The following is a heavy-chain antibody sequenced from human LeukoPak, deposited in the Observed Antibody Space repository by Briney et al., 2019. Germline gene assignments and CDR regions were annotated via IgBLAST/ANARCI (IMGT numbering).Heavy chain of an antibody. CDR2: INPSGGST. CDR1: GYTFTSYY. V-gene: IGHV1-46*01. J-gene: IGHJ4*02. CDR3: ARLGYYGSGSLVDYFDY. Sequence: ASVKVSCKASGYTFTSYYMHWVRQAPGQGLEWMGIINPSGGSTSYAQKFQGRVTMTRDMSTSTDYMELSSLRSEDTAVYYCARLGYYGSGSLVDYFDYWGQGTLVTVSS. D-gene: IGHD3-10*01.